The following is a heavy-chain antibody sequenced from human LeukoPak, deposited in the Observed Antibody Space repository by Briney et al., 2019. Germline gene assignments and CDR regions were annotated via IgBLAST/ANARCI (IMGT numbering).Heavy chain of an antibody. CDR3: ARGSPHTSRYFDWLLPSAYYFDY. Sequence: PGGSLTLSCAASGFTFSSYAMSWVRQAPGKGLEWVSAISGSGGSTYYADSVKGRFTISRDNAENSLYLQMNNLGVDDTAVYYCARGSPHTSRYFDWLLPSAYYFDYWGQGTLVTVSS. V-gene: IGHV3-23*01. CDR2: ISGSGGST. J-gene: IGHJ4*02. D-gene: IGHD3-9*01. CDR1: GFTFSSYA.